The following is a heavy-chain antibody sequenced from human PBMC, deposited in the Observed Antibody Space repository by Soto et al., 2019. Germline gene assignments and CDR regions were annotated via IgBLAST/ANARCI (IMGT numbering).Heavy chain of an antibody. CDR2: LSGSGGST. D-gene: IGHD2-15*01. Sequence: EVQLLESGGGLVQPGGSLRLSWAASGFTFSSYAMSWVRQAPGKGLEWVSALSGSGGSTYYADSVKGRFTISRDNSKNTLYLQMNSIRAEDTAVYYCAKGIRNSGGRDYWGQGTLVTVSS. CDR3: AKGIRNSGGRDY. CDR1: GFTFSSYA. V-gene: IGHV3-23*01. J-gene: IGHJ4*02.